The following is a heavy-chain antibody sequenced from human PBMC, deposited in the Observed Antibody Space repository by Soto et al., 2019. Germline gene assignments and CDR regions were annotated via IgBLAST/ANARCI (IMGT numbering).Heavy chain of an antibody. J-gene: IGHJ4*02. CDR1: GYTFTSYG. CDR2: ISAYNGNT. D-gene: IGHD3-22*01. Sequence: QVQLVQSGAEVKKPGASVKVSCKASGYTFTSYGISWVRQAPGQGLEWMGWISAYNGNTNYAQKRQGTVTMTTDTSTSTAYRELRSLRSDDTAVYYCARDRSRVGPKYYDSSGYWDYWGQGTLVTVSS. CDR3: ARDRSRVGPKYYDSSGYWDY. V-gene: IGHV1-18*01.